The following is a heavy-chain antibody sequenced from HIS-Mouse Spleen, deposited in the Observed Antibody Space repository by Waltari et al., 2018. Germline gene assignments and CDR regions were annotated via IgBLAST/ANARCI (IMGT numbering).Heavy chain of an antibody. J-gene: IGHJ2*01. D-gene: IGHD6-13*01. CDR3: AREIPYSSSWYDWYFDL. Sequence: QLQLQESGPGLVKPSETLSLTRPASVGSISRSSYYWGWIRQPPGKGLEWIGSIYYSGSTYYNPSLKSRVTISVDTSKNQFSLKLSSVTAADTAVYYCAREIPYSSSWYDWYFDLWGRGTLVTVSS. CDR2: IYYSGST. V-gene: IGHV4-39*07. CDR1: VGSISRSSYY.